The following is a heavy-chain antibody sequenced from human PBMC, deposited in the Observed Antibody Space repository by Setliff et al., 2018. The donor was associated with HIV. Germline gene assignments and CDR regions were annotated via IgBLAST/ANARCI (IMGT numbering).Heavy chain of an antibody. CDR1: GYIFIRYY. CDR3: ARDLRDGFEEWFSTLDDGMDV. CDR2: INPHTGVT. J-gene: IGHJ6*02. D-gene: IGHD3-3*01. V-gene: IGHV1-2*02. Sequence: ASVKVSCKTSGYIFIRYYIFWVRQAPGQELEWMGNINPHTGVTKYAEKFQGRVTMTRDTSINTIYMELSRLRSDDTAVYYCARDLRDGFEEWFSTLDDGMDVWGQGTTVTVSS.